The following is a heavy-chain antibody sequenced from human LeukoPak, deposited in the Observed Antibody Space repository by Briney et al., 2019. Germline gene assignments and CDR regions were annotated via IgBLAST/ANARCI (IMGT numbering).Heavy chain of an antibody. D-gene: IGHD2-15*01. CDR2: ISGSGGST. Sequence: GGSLRLSCAASGFTFSSYAMSWVRQAPGKGLEWVSAISGSGGSTYYADSVKGRFTISRDNSKNTLYLQMGSLRAEDMAVYYCARGLSGSCYSGADYWGQGTLVTVSS. V-gene: IGHV3-23*01. CDR3: ARGLSGSCYSGADY. CDR1: GFTFSSYA. J-gene: IGHJ4*02.